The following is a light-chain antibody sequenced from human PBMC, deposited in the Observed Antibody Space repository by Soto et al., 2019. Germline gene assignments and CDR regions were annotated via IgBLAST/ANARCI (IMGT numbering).Light chain of an antibody. J-gene: IGKJ1*01. CDR3: QQYNNWLRT. CDR1: QSVSSN. Sequence: EIVMTQSPATLSVSPGERATLSCRASQSVSSNFAWYQQKPGQAPRLLIYGASTRATGIPARFSGSGSGTEFTLTISSLQSEDFAVYYCQQYNNWLRTFGQGTKGEIK. V-gene: IGKV3-15*01. CDR2: GAS.